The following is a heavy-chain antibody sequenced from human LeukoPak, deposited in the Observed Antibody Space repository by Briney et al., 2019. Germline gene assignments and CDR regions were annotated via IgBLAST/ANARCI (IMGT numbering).Heavy chain of an antibody. Sequence: SETLSLTCTVSGGSISSYYWSWIRQPPGKGLEWIAYIYYSGSTNYNPSLKSRVTISVDTSKNQFSLKLSSVAAADTAVYYCARVSVSNYFDYWGQGTLVAVSS. D-gene: IGHD5/OR15-5a*01. CDR3: ARVSVSNYFDY. CDR1: GGSISSYY. J-gene: IGHJ4*02. CDR2: IYYSGST. V-gene: IGHV4-59*01.